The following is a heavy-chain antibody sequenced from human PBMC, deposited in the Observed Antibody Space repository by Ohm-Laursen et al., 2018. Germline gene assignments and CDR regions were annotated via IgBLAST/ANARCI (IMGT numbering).Heavy chain of an antibody. D-gene: IGHD1-1*01. V-gene: IGHV3-7*01. CDR2: IKEDGSVK. CDR3: ARYATNPSRIDS. Sequence: GSLRLSCAASGFTLSDYYMSWIRQAPGKGPEWVANIKEDGSVKNYVDSVRGRFTIPRDNAKNSMYLQMNTLRVEDTAVYYCARYATNPSRIDSWGQGTLVTVSS. CDR1: GFTLSDYY. J-gene: IGHJ4*02.